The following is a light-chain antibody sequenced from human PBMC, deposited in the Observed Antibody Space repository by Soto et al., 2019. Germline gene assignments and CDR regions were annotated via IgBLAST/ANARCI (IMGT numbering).Light chain of an antibody. CDR3: HQYGASPQT. CDR2: GAS. Sequence: EVVLTQSPGTLSLSPGERATLSCRASQSVSSSYLAWYQHKRGQAPRLLMHGASSRATGVPDRFSGWGSGTDFTLTISRLEPEDFAVYYCHQYGASPQTFGQGTKVEVK. V-gene: IGKV3-20*01. CDR1: QSVSSSY. J-gene: IGKJ1*01.